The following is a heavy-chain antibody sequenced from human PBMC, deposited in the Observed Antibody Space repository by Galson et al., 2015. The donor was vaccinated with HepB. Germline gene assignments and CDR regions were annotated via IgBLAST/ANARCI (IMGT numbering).Heavy chain of an antibody. CDR3: ARITKYGGAFDI. CDR1: GFSLTTGGMC. V-gene: IGHV2-70*01. J-gene: IGHJ3*02. D-gene: IGHD3-10*01. CDR2: VDWDDDT. Sequence: PALVKPTQTLTLTCTFSGFSLTTGGMCVSWIRQPPGKALEWLALVDWDDDTYYSTSLETRLTISKDPSKNQVVLTMTNMDSVDTGTYYCARITKYGGAFDIWGQGTTVTVSS.